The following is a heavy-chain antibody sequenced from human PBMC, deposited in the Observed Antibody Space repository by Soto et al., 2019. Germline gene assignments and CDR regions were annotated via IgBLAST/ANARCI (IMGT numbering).Heavy chain of an antibody. CDR3: ARRPDDILTGPGPFDY. J-gene: IGHJ4*02. V-gene: IGHV4-39*01. D-gene: IGHD3-9*01. Sequence: SETLSLTCTVSGGSISSSSYYWGWIRQPPGKGLEWIGSIYYSGSTYYNPSLKSRVTISVDTSKNQFSLKLSSVTAADTAVYYCARRPDDILTGPGPFDYWGQGTLVTVSS. CDR1: GGSISSSSYY. CDR2: IYYSGST.